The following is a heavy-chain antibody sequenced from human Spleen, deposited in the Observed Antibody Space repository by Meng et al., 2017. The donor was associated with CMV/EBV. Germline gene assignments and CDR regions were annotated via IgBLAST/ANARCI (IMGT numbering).Heavy chain of an antibody. J-gene: IGHJ4*02. CDR3: AAYYDSSGYELDY. CDR1: GFIFGNYG. V-gene: IGHV3-30*02. Sequence: GESLKISCAASGFIFGNYGMHWVRQAPGKGLEWVSFIRYDGSNKYYADSVKGRFTISRDNAKNSLYLQMNSLRAEDTALYYCAAYYDSSGYELDYWGQGTLVTVSS. CDR2: IRYDGSNK. D-gene: IGHD3-22*01.